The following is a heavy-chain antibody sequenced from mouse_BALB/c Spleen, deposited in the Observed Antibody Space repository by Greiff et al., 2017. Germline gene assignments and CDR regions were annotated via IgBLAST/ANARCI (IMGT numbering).Heavy chain of an antibody. CDR2: IDPANGNT. Sequence: EVKLMESGAELVKPGASVKLSCTASGFDIKDTYMHWVKQRPEQGLEWIGRIDPANGNTKYDPKFQGKATITADTSSNTAYLQLSSLTSEDTAVYYCARLAYWGQGTLVTVSA. CDR1: GFDIKDTY. CDR3: ARLAY. V-gene: IGHV14-3*02. J-gene: IGHJ3*01.